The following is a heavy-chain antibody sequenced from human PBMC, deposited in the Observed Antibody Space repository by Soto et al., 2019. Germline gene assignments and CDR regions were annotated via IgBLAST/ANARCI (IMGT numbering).Heavy chain of an antibody. V-gene: IGHV1-69*13. J-gene: IGHJ6*02. D-gene: IGHD2-2*01. Sequence: SVKVSCKASGVTFSSYAISLVRQAPGKGLEWMGGIIPIFGTANYAQKVQGRGTIAAGEATSTAYIELSKLRFEDPAGVYLSGDIVVVRAVRNGNYCYYGMDVWGQGTTVTVSS. CDR2: IIPIFGTA. CDR3: SGDIVVVRAVRNGNYCYYGMDV. CDR1: GVTFSSYA.